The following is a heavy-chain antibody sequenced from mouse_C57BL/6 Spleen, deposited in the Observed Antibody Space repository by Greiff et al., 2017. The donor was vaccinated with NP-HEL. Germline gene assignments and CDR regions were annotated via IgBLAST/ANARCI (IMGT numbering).Heavy chain of an antibody. Sequence: VQLQQSGAELVKPGASVKISCKASGYAFSSYWMNWVKQRPGKGLEWIGQIYPGDGDTNYNGKFKGKATLTADKSSSTAYMQLSSLTSEDSAVYFCAREGKDDGYSWFAYWGQGTLVTVSA. D-gene: IGHD2-3*01. V-gene: IGHV1-80*01. CDR3: AREGKDDGYSWFAY. CDR2: IYPGDGDT. J-gene: IGHJ3*01. CDR1: GYAFSSYW.